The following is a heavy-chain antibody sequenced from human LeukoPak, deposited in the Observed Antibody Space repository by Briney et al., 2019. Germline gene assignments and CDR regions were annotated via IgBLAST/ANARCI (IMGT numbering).Heavy chain of an antibody. D-gene: IGHD6-13*01. Sequence: SGPTLVNPTQTLTLTCTFSGFSLSTSGMCVSWVRQPPGKALEWLARIDWDDDKYYSTSLKTRLTISKDTSKNQVVLTMTNMDPVDTATYYCARIAYGYSSSHDAFDIWGQGTMVTVSS. CDR3: ARIAYGYSSSHDAFDI. CDR2: IDWDDDK. J-gene: IGHJ3*02. V-gene: IGHV2-70*11. CDR1: GFSLSTSGMC.